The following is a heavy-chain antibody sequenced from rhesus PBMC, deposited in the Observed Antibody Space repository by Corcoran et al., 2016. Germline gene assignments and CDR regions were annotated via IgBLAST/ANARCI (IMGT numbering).Heavy chain of an antibody. CDR3: ARAAAGTGAFDF. J-gene: IGHJ3*01. CDR2: IYGGSGST. D-gene: IGHD6-25*01. CDR1: GYSISSGYG. Sequence: QVQLQESGPGLVKPSETLSLTCAVSGYSISSGYGWGWIRTPPGKGLEWIGQIYGGSGSTYYNPSLKSRVTVSKDTSKNQFSLKLSSVTAADTAVYYCARAAAGTGAFDFWGQGLRVTVSS. V-gene: IGHV4-127*01.